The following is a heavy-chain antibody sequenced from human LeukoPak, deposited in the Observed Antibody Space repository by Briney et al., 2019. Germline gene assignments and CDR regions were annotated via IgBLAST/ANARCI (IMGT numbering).Heavy chain of an antibody. CDR1: GFTFCSYW. Sequence: GGSLRLSCAASGFTFCSYWMSWVRQAQGKGLEWVANIKQDGSEKYYVDSVKGRFTISRDNAKNSLYLQMNSLRAEDTAVYYCARGFSSLIELDYWGQGILVTVSS. V-gene: IGHV3-7*01. J-gene: IGHJ4*02. CDR3: ARGFSSLIELDY. D-gene: IGHD6-13*01. CDR2: IKQDGSEK.